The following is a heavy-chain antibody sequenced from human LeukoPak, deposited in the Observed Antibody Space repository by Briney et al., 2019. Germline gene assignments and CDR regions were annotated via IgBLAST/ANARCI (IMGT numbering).Heavy chain of an antibody. CDR2: IYYSGST. Sequence: SETLSPTCTVSGGSISSGGYYWSWIRQHPGKGLEWFGYIYYSGSTYYNPSLKSRVTISVDTSKNQFSLKLNSVTAADTAVYYCARAVASFGVVIDYWGQGTLVTVSS. D-gene: IGHD3-3*01. V-gene: IGHV4-31*03. J-gene: IGHJ4*02. CDR3: ARAVASFGVVIDY. CDR1: GGSISSGGYY.